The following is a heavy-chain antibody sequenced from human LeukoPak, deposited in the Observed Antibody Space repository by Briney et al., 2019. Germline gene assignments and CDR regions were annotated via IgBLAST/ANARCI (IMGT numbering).Heavy chain of an antibody. J-gene: IGHJ4*02. Sequence: PSETLSLTCAVYGVSFSGYYWSWLRQPPGKGLEWVGEINHSGSTNYNPSLKSRVTISVDTSKNQFSLKLSSVTAADTAVYYCARGWMDSSTSYDYWGQGTLVTVSS. CDR2: INHSGST. V-gene: IGHV4-34*01. CDR3: ARGWMDSSTSYDY. CDR1: GVSFSGYY. D-gene: IGHD6-13*01.